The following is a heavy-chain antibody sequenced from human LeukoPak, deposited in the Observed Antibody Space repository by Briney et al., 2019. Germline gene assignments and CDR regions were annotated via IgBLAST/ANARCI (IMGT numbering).Heavy chain of an antibody. V-gene: IGHV4-34*01. D-gene: IGHD6-19*01. CDR1: GGSFSGYY. CDR3: ARLSVVGITPLDF. J-gene: IGHJ4*02. CDR2: IDHSGST. Sequence: SETLSLTCAVYGGSFSGYYWSWIRQPPGKGLEWIGEIDHSGSTSYNPSLKSRVTISVDTSKNQFSLKLSSVTAADTAVYYCARLSVVGITPLDFWGQGTLVTVSS.